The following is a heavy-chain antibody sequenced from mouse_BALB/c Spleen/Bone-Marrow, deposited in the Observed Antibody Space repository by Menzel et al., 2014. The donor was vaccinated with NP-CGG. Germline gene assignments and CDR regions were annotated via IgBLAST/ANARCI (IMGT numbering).Heavy chain of an antibody. V-gene: IGHV1S22*01. CDR3: TPRLRY. CDR2: IYPGSGST. J-gene: IGHJ2*01. Sequence: LQQSGSELVGPGASVKLSCKASGYTFTSYWMHWVKQRPGQGLEWIGNIYPGSGSTNYDEKFKSKATLTVDTSSSTAYMQLSSLTSEDAAVYYCTPRLRYWGQGTTLTVSS. CDR1: GYTFTSYW. D-gene: IGHD1-2*01.